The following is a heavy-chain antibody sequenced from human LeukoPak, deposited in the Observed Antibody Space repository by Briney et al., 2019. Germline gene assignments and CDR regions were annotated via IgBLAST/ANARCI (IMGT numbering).Heavy chain of an antibody. CDR1: GYTLANFG. D-gene: IGHD5-24*01. V-gene: IGHV1-18*01. CDR3: ARDSVSPEMATIFPFDY. Sequence: GASVKVSCKASGYTLANFGLTWVRQAPGQGLEWMGWIGTTNGNTKYAQKVQGRVTMTTDTSTSTAYMELRSLRAEDTAVYYCARDSVSPEMATIFPFDYWGQGTLVTVSS. CDR2: IGTTNGNT. J-gene: IGHJ4*02.